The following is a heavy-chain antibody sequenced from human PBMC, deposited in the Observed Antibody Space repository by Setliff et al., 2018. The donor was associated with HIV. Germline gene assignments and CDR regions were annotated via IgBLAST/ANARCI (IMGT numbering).Heavy chain of an antibody. CDR2: IKPSAGST. D-gene: IGHD1-26*01. J-gene: IGHJ6*03. CDR1: GDTFTNFY. CDR3: ARGGHYTGSYLPRDYYMDV. Sequence: ASVKVSCKASGDTFTNFYIHWVRQAPGQGLEWLGMIKPSAGSTTYAQKFQGRVTMTSDTSTSTVYMDLSSLGSEGTAVYYCARGGHYTGSYLPRDYYMDVWGKGTTVTVSS. V-gene: IGHV1-46*01.